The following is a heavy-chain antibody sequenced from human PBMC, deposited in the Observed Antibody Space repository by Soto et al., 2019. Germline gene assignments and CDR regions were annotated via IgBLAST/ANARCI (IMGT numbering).Heavy chain of an antibody. V-gene: IGHV1-2*02. D-gene: IGHD6-25*01. CDR1: GYTFTGHY. CDR3: ARGGAAWSYYYYGMDV. Sequence: ASVKVSCKASGYTFTGHYMHWVRQAPGQGLEWMGWVNPNGGGTILAQKFQGRVTLTGDTSISTAYMELTTLKSDDTAVYYCARGGAAWSYYYYGMDVWGQGTTVTVSS. J-gene: IGHJ6*02. CDR2: VNPNGGGT.